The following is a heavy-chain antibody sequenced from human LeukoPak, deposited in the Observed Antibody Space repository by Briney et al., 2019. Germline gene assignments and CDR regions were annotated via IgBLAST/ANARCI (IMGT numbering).Heavy chain of an antibody. CDR1: GGSISSYY. V-gene: IGHV4-59*01. CDR2: IYYSGST. CDR3: ARDREGSSSYGMDV. D-gene: IGHD6-6*01. J-gene: IGHJ6*02. Sequence: SETLSLTCTVSGGSISSYYWSWIRQPPGKGLEWIGYIYYSGSTNYNPSLKSRVTISVDTSKNQFSLKLSSVTAADTAVYYCARDREGSSSYGMDVWGQGTTVNVSS.